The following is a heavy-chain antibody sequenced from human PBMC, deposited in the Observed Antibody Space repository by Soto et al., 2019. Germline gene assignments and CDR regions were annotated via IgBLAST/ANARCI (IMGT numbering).Heavy chain of an antibody. CDR1: GFTFSSYA. D-gene: IGHD6-6*01. CDR3: AKGGFEMAARSYYYYGMDV. Sequence: GGSLRLSCAASGFTFSSYAMSWVRQAPGKGLEWVSAISGSGGSTYYADSVKGRFTISRDNSKNTLYLQMNSLRAEDTAVYYCAKGGFEMAARSYYYYGMDVWGQGTTVTVSS. J-gene: IGHJ6*02. V-gene: IGHV3-23*01. CDR2: ISGSGGST.